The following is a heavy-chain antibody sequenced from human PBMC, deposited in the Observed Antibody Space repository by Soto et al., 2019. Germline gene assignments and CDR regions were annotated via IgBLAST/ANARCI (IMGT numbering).Heavy chain of an antibody. Sequence: GGSLRLSCAASGFTFSTYCMHWVRHTPGTGLVWISRTCRYGRELYYADSVKGRFTISRDDAKNTLYLQMDSLRVEDTGIYYCVRGTTAWRGMDYWGQGALVTVSS. D-gene: IGHD1-1*01. V-gene: IGHV3-74*01. CDR3: VRGTTAWRGMDY. J-gene: IGHJ4*02. CDR1: GFTFSTYC. CDR2: TCRYGREL.